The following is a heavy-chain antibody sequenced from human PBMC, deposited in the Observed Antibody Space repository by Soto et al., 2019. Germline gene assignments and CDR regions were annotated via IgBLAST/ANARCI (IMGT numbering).Heavy chain of an antibody. Sequence: GGSLILSCAASGFTFSSYGMHWVRQAPGKGLEWVAVIWYDGSNKYYADSVKGRFTISRDNSKNTLYLQMNSLRAEDTAVYYCARSPHCSSTSCFWGYYYYGMDVWGQGTTVTVSS. V-gene: IGHV3-33*01. J-gene: IGHJ6*02. CDR2: IWYDGSNK. CDR3: ARSPHCSSTSCFWGYYYYGMDV. D-gene: IGHD2-2*01. CDR1: GFTFSSYG.